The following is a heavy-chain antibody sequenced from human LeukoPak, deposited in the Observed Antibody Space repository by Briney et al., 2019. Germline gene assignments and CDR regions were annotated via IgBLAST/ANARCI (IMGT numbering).Heavy chain of an antibody. CDR3: TRGGDSYKLGNF. CDR2: FHYSGTP. CDR1: DDSISTNSYY. Sequence: AETLTLTCTVSDDSISTNSYYWNWIRQPPGKGLEWVASFHYSGTPYYSPSLNNRISIFLDTSKRQFSLKLRSVTASDTAVYYCTRGGDSYKLGNFWGQGTQVIVSS. J-gene: IGHJ4*02. V-gene: IGHV4-39*01. D-gene: IGHD7-27*01.